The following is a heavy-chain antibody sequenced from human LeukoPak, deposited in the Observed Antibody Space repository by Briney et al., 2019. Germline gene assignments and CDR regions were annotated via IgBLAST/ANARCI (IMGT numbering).Heavy chain of an antibody. CDR3: ARDGSYYGTDPFDY. V-gene: IGHV4-4*02. Sequence: PSETLSLTCAVSGGSISSSNWWSWVRQPPGKGLEWIGEIYHSGSTNYNPSLKSRVTISVDKSKNQFSLKLSSVTAADTAVYYCARDGSYYGTDPFDYWGQGTLVTVSS. D-gene: IGHD1-26*01. CDR1: GGSISSSNW. J-gene: IGHJ4*02. CDR2: IYHSGST.